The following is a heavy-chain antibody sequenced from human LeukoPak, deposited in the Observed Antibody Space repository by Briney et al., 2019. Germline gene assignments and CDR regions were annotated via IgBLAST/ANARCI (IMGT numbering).Heavy chain of an antibody. D-gene: IGHD3-10*02. Sequence: GGSLRLSCAASGFTFSSYDMNWVRQAPGKGLEWVAVISYDGSNKYYADSVKGRFTISRDNSKNTLYLQMNSLRAEDTAVYYCAKPRRGGYYVLWGQGTLVTVSS. CDR2: ISYDGSNK. CDR1: GFTFSSYD. V-gene: IGHV3-30*18. J-gene: IGHJ4*02. CDR3: AKPRRGGYYVL.